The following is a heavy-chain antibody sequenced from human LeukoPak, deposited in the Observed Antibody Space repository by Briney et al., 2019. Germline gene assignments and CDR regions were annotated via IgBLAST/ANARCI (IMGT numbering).Heavy chain of an antibody. Sequence: PSETLSLTCTVSGGSISSYYWSWIRQPPGKGLEWIGYIYYSGSTNYNPSLKSRVTISVDTSKNQFSLKLSSVTAADTAVYYCARDQLYCSSSSCRSLGWFDPWGQGTLVTVSS. CDR1: GGSISSYY. J-gene: IGHJ5*02. CDR3: ARDQLYCSSSSCRSLGWFDP. CDR2: IYYSGST. D-gene: IGHD2-2*01. V-gene: IGHV4-59*01.